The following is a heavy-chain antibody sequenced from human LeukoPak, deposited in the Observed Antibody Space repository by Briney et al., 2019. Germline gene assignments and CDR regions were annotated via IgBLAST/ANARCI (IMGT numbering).Heavy chain of an antibody. V-gene: IGHV3-30*18. CDR1: GFTFSSYG. J-gene: IGHJ4*02. CDR3: AKEAPAVAGRGSIFGAIFDY. CDR2: ISYDGSNK. D-gene: IGHD6-19*01. Sequence: PGRSLRLSCAASGFTFSSYGMHWVRQAPGKGLEWVAVISYDGSNKYYADSVKGRFTISRDNSKNTLYLQMNSLRAEDTAVYYCAKEAPAVAGRGSIFGAIFDYWGQGTLVTVSS.